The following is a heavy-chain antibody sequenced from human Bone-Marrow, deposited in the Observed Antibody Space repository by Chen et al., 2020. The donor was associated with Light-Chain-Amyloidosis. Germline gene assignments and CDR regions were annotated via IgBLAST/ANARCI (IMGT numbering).Heavy chain of an antibody. CDR3: AKEGSIVGAPSDY. V-gene: IGHV3-23*01. CDR2: ISGSGGST. Sequence: EVQLLESGGGLVQPGGSLSLSCAASGFTFSSYAMSWVRQAPGKGLEGVSAISGSGGSTYYADSVKGRFTISRDNSKNTLYLQMNSLRAEDTAVYYCAKEGSIVGAPSDYWGQGTLVTVSS. CDR1: GFTFSSYA. D-gene: IGHD1-26*01. J-gene: IGHJ4*02.